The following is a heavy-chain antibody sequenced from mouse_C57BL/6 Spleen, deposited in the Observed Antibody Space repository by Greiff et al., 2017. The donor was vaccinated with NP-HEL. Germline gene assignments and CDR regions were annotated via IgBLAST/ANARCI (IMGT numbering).Heavy chain of an antibody. D-gene: IGHD2-1*01. J-gene: IGHJ4*01. CDR3: ARSGYGNYEGYYAMDY. V-gene: IGHV1-18*01. CDR1: GYTFTDYN. Sequence: EVQLQQSGPELVKPGASVKIPCKASGYTFTDYNMDWVKQSHGKSLEWIGDINPNNGGTIYNQKFKGKATLTVDKSSSTAYMELRSLTSEDTAVYYCARSGYGNYEGYYAMDYWGQGTSVTVSS. CDR2: INPNNGGT.